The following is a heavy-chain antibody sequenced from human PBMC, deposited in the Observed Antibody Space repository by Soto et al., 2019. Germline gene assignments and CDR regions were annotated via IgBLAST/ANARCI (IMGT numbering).Heavy chain of an antibody. CDR1: GGSISSGGYY. CDR2: IYYSGST. Sequence: SETLSLTCTVSGGSISSGGYYWSWIRQHPGKGLEWIGYIYYSGSTYYNPSLKSRVTISVDTSKNQFSLKLSSVTAADTAVYYCARESPRDPYYYYGMDVWGQGTTVTVSS. J-gene: IGHJ6*02. CDR3: ARESPRDPYYYYGMDV. V-gene: IGHV4-31*03.